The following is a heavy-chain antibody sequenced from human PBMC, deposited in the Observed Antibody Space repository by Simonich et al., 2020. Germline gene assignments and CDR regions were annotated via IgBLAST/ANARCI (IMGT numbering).Heavy chain of an antibody. CDR3: ARDTSYYGSGSYYFDY. CDR2: ISSSSSSI. J-gene: IGHJ4*02. Sequence: GGGLVKPGGSLRLSCAASGFTFSSYSMNWVRQAPGKGLEWVSSISSSSSSIYYADSVQGRFTISRDNAKNSLYLQMNSLRAEDTAVYYCARDTSYYGSGSYYFDYWGQGTLVTVSS. CDR1: GFTFSSYS. D-gene: IGHD3-10*01. V-gene: IGHV3-21*01.